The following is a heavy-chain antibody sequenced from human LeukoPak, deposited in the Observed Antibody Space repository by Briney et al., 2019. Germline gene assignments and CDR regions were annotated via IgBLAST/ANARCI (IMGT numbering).Heavy chain of an antibody. Sequence: PSETLSLTCTVSGGSITSNYHYWGWIRQPPGKRLEWMGNIYHGGPTYYSPSLQSRITISVDTSKNQFYVKLRSVTAADTAVYYCARLLGSSYYSFDSWGQGTLVTVSS. D-gene: IGHD3-22*01. V-gene: IGHV4-39*01. CDR2: IYHGGPT. J-gene: IGHJ4*02. CDR1: GGSITSNYHY. CDR3: ARLLGSSYYSFDS.